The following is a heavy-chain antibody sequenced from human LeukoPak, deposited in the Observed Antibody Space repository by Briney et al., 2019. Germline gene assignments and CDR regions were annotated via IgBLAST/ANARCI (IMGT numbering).Heavy chain of an antibody. D-gene: IGHD2/OR15-2a*01. CDR1: GFIFSNYA. V-gene: IGHV3-23*01. J-gene: IGHJ4*02. CDR3: ARSGLSRFGF. CDR2: FSGSGGST. Sequence: GGSLRLSCAASGFIFSNYAMSWVRQAPGEGLQWVSAFSGSGGSTYYADSVKGRFTISRDNSRNTLYLQMNSLRAEDTAVYYCARSGLSRFGFWGQGTLVTVSS.